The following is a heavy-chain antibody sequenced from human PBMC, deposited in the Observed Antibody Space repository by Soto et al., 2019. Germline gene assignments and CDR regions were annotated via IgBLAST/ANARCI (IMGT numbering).Heavy chain of an antibody. V-gene: IGHV1-69*01. Sequence: QVQLVQSGAEVKKPGSSVKVSCKASGGTFSSYAISWVRQAPGQGLEWMGGIIPIFGTANYAQKFQGRVTITADEPTSTAYMELSSLRSEDTAVYYCARGTPADDYDFLSPLIKDYGMDVWGQGTTVTVSS. CDR3: ARGTPADDYDFLSPLIKDYGMDV. CDR2: IIPIFGTA. CDR1: GGTFSSYA. D-gene: IGHD3-3*01. J-gene: IGHJ6*02.